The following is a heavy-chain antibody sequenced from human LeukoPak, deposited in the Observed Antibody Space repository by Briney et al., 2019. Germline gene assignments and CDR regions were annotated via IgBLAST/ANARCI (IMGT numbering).Heavy chain of an antibody. V-gene: IGHV3-23*01. CDR3: AKKGATTGDFDY. Sequence: GGSLRLSCAASGFTFSNFLMTWVRQAPGKGPEWVSAISGSGGDTYYADSVRGRFTISRDNSKNTLYLQMNSLRAEDTAVYYCAKKGATTGDFDYWGQGTLVTVSS. D-gene: IGHD1-26*01. J-gene: IGHJ4*02. CDR1: GFTFSNFL. CDR2: ISGSGGDT.